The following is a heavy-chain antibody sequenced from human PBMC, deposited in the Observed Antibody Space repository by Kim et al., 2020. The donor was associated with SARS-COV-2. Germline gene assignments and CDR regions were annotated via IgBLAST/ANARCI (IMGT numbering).Heavy chain of an antibody. CDR1: GYTLTELS. V-gene: IGHV1-24*01. Sequence: ASVKVSCKVSGYTLTELSMHWVRQAPGKGLECMGGFDPDDGETIYAQKFQGRVTMTEDTSTDTAYMELSSLRSEDTAVYYCAIAPIAAAGTNYYYGMDVWGQGSTVTVSS. CDR3: AIAPIAAAGTNYYYGMDV. D-gene: IGHD6-13*01. CDR2: FDPDDGET. J-gene: IGHJ6*02.